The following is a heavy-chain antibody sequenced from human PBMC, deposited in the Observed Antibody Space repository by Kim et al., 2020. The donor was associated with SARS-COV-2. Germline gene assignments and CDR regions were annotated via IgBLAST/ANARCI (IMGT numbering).Heavy chain of an antibody. CDR1: GFTFSSYA. V-gene: IGHV3-23*01. CDR2: ISGSGGST. CDR3: AKLIMITFGGEEDAFDI. J-gene: IGHJ3*02. Sequence: GGSLRLSCAASGFTFSSYAMSWVRQAPGKGLEWVSAISGSGGSTYYADSVKGWFTISRDNSKNTLYLQMNSLRAEDTAVYYCAKLIMITFGGEEDAFDIWGQGTMVTVSS. D-gene: IGHD3-16*01.